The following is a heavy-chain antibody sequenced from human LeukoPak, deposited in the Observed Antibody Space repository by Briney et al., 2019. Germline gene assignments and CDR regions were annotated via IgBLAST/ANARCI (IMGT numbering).Heavy chain of an antibody. CDR3: ARQGIYYGFYLAPRGWFDP. Sequence: TSETLSLTCTVSGGSISSSSYYWGWIRQPPGKGLEWIGSIYYSGSTYYNPSLKSRVTISVDTSKNQFSLKLSSVTAADTAVYYCARQGIYYGFYLAPRGWFDPWGQGTLVTVSS. J-gene: IGHJ5*02. CDR1: GGSISSSSYY. V-gene: IGHV4-39*01. CDR2: IYYSGST. D-gene: IGHD1-26*01.